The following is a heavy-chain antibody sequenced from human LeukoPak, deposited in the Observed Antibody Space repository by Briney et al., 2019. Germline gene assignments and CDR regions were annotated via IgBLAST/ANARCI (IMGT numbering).Heavy chain of an antibody. J-gene: IGHJ6*03. Sequence: SVKVSCKASGGTFNRYGFTWVRQAPGQGLEWMGGIIPFLGTPNYAQEFQGRVTITTDESTSTAYMEVSSLTSVDTAVYYCATTGQLVPDYYHYYMDVWGLGTTVTVSS. CDR1: GGTFNRYG. CDR3: ATTGQLVPDYYHYYMDV. CDR2: IIPFLGTP. V-gene: IGHV1-69*05. D-gene: IGHD6-6*01.